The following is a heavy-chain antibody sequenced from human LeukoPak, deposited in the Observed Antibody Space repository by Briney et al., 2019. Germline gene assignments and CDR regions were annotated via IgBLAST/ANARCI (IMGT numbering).Heavy chain of an antibody. CDR3: ARDTPTTGTAYDI. CDR1: GFTFSSNW. J-gene: IGHJ3*02. CDR2: IKQDGSEK. V-gene: IGHV3-7*01. D-gene: IGHD1-1*01. Sequence: GGSLRLSCAASGFTFSSNWMSWVRQAPGKGLEWVANIKQDGSEKYYVDSVKGRFTISRDNAKNSLYLQMNSLRAEDTAVYYCARDTPTTGTAYDIWGQGTMVTVSS.